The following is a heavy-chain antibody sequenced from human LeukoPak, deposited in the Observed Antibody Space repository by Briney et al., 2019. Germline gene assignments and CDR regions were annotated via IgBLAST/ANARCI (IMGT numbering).Heavy chain of an antibody. J-gene: IGHJ4*02. CDR1: GGSISNYF. CDR2: INHSGST. V-gene: IGHV4-34*01. CDR3: ARRGMSQYYFDY. D-gene: IGHD5-12*01. Sequence: PSETLSLTCSVSGGSISNYFWTWIRQPPGKTLEWIGEINHSGSTNYNPSLKSRVTISVDTSKNQFSLKLSSVTAADTAVYYCARRGMSQYYFDYWGQGTLVTVSS.